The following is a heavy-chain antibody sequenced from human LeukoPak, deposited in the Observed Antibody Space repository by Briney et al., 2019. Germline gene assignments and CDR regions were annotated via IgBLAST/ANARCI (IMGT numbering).Heavy chain of an antibody. J-gene: IGHJ4*02. CDR2: IPTSGSGR. V-gene: IGHV3-48*03. Sequence: QPGGSLRLSCAASRFTFSDYEMNWVRQAPEKGLECVSYIPTSGSGRYCADYVKGRFTVSRDNAENALYLQMTRLRAEDTGVYYCAREELRCGGYCLQHWGQGTLVTVSS. CDR1: RFTFSDYE. CDR3: AREELRCGGYCLQH. D-gene: IGHD2-21*02.